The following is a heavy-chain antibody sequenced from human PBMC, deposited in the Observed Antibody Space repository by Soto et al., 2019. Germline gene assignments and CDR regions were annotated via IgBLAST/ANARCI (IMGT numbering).Heavy chain of an antibody. V-gene: IGHV4-34*01. D-gene: IGHD6-6*01. CDR2: ISPSGTT. Sequence: SETLSLTCSLYSGSLSGYYWSWIRQPPGKGLEWIGEISPSGTTNYSPSLKSRVSISVDTSKNQFSPNLTSLTAADTAVYYCARAPKVSGSAQTRPDFWGQVDLVT. J-gene: IGHJ4*02. CDR3: ARAPKVSGSAQTRPDF. CDR1: SGSLSGYY.